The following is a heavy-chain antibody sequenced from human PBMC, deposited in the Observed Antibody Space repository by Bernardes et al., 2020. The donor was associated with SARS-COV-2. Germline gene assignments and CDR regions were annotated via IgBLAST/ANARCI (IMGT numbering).Heavy chain of an antibody. D-gene: IGHD3-22*01. J-gene: IGHJ5*02. Sequence: SGPTLVKPTHTLRLTCTFSGFSLTTSGVGVGWIRQPPGKALEWLALIYCDDDKRYSPSLRSRLTITTDTSKNQVVLTMTNMDPVDTATYYCARSFYDAGGYPKWFDPWGQGTLVTVSS. CDR3: ARSFYDAGGYPKWFDP. CDR2: IYCDDDK. V-gene: IGHV2-5*02. CDR1: GFSLTTSGVG.